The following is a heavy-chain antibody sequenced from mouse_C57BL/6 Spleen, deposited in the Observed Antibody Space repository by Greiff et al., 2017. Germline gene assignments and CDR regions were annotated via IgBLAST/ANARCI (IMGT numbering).Heavy chain of an antibody. Sequence: VKVVESGPGLVQPSPSLSISCTVSGFSLTSYGVHWVRQSPGKGLEWLGVIWSGGSTDYNAAFISRLSISKDNSKSQVFFKMNSLQADDTAIYYCARPYDYDDGYAMDYWGQGTSVTVSS. D-gene: IGHD2-4*01. V-gene: IGHV2-2*01. CDR1: GFSLTSYG. CDR3: ARPYDYDDGYAMDY. J-gene: IGHJ4*01. CDR2: IWSGGST.